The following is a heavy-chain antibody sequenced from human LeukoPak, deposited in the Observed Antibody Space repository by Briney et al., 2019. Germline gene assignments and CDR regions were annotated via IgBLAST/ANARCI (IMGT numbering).Heavy chain of an antibody. CDR3: AKDVVVVVVVATPGDAFDI. V-gene: IGHV3-74*01. D-gene: IGHD2-15*01. Sequence: PGGSLRLSCAASGFTFSNYWMHWVRQVPGKGLVWVSRIKGDGGSPTYADSVRGRFSISRDNSKNTLYLDMSSLRAEDTAVYYCAKDVVVVVVVATPGDAFDIWGQGTKVTVSS. CDR1: GFTFSNYW. CDR2: IKGDGGSP. J-gene: IGHJ3*02.